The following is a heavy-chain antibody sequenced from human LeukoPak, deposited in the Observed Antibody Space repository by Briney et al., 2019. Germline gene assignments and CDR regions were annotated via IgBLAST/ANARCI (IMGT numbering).Heavy chain of an antibody. D-gene: IGHD2-2*01. CDR2: MNPNSGNT. V-gene: IGHV1-8*01. Sequence: GASVKVSCKASGYTFTSYDINWVRQATGQGLEWMGRMNPNSGNTGYAQKFQGRVTMTRNTSISTAYMELSSLRSEDTAVYYCARDRYCSSTSCYRARPNWFDPWGQGTLVTVSS. CDR3: ARDRYCSSTSCYRARPNWFDP. J-gene: IGHJ5*02. CDR1: GYTFTSYD.